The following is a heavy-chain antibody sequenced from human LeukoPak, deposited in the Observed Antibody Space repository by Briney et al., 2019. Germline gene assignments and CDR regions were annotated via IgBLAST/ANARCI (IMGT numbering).Heavy chain of an antibody. V-gene: IGHV1-2*02. J-gene: IGHJ3*02. D-gene: IGHD3-10*01. Sequence: ASVKVSCKASGYTFTGYYMHWVRQAPGQGLVWMGWINPNSGGTNYAQKFQGRVTMTRDTSISTAYMELSRLRSDDTAVYYCARPRSGSYYIDDAFDIWGQGTMVTVSS. CDR1: GYTFTGYY. CDR2: INPNSGGT. CDR3: ARPRSGSYYIDDAFDI.